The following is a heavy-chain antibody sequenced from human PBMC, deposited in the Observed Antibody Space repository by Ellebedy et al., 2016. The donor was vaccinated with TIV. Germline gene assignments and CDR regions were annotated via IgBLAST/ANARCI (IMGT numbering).Heavy chain of an antibody. Sequence: VDSVKGRFTISRDNAKNSLYLQMNSLRAEDTAVYFCARSRGVSYWGQGTLVTVSS. CDR3: ARSRGVSY. J-gene: IGHJ4*02. V-gene: IGHV3-7*03. D-gene: IGHD2-8*01.